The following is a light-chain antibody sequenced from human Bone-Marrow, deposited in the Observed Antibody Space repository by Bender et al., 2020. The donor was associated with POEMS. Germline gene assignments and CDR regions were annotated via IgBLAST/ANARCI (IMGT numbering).Light chain of an antibody. CDR3: CTYAGTPVV. CDR1: DSNFGGNN. V-gene: IGLV1-44*01. CDR2: SNY. J-gene: IGLJ2*01. Sequence: QSVLTQPPSASGTPGQSVIISCSGTDSNFGGNNVNWYQHLPGTAPRLVVYSNYQRPSGVSNRFSGSKSGNAASLTISGLQDEDEADYYCCTYAGTPVVFGGGTKVTVL.